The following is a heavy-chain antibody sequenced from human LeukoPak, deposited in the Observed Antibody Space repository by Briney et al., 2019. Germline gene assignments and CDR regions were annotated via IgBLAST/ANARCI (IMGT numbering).Heavy chain of an antibody. J-gene: IGHJ4*02. V-gene: IGHV3-30-3*01. D-gene: IGHD1-7*01. CDR2: ISYDGSNK. CDR3: VGTIAYRGSEY. Sequence: PGGSLRLSCAASGFTFSSYAMHWVRQAPGKGLEWVAVISYDGSNKYYADSVKGRFTISRDNSKNTLYLQMNSLRAEDTAVYYCVGTIAYRGSEYWGQGALVTVSS. CDR1: GFTFSSYA.